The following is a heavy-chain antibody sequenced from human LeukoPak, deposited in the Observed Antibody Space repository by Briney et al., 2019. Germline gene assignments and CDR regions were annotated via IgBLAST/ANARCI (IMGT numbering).Heavy chain of an antibody. D-gene: IGHD2-2*01. J-gene: IGHJ4*02. CDR1: GYSFTSYW. V-gene: IGHV5-10-1*01. CDR3: ARSACSSTSCYVFFDY. CDR2: IDPSDSYT. Sequence: GESLKISCKGSGYSFTSYWISWVRQMPGKGLEWMGRIDPSDSYTNDSPSFQGHVTISADKSISTAYLQWSSLKASDTAMYYWARSACSSTSCYVFFDYWGQGTLVTVSS.